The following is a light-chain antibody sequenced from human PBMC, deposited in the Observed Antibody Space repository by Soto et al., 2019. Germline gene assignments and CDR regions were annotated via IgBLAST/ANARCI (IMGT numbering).Light chain of an antibody. V-gene: IGKV3-11*01. Sequence: EIVLTQSPATLSLSPGERATLSCRASQSVSSYLAWYQQKPGQAPRLLIYDASNRATGIPARFSGSGSGTDFTLTISSREPEDFAGYYCQQRSNWPPIFGPGTKVDIK. CDR3: QQRSNWPPI. CDR1: QSVSSY. CDR2: DAS. J-gene: IGKJ3*01.